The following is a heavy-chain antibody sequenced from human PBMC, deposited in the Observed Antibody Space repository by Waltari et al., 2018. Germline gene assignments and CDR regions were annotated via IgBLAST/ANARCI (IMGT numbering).Heavy chain of an antibody. D-gene: IGHD4-4*01. CDR3: TTDRSNDYSNPHTDYYYYYYMDV. CDR2: IKSKTDGGTT. CDR1: GFTFSNAW. V-gene: IGHV3-15*01. Sequence: EVQLVESGGGLVKPGGSLRLSCAASGFTFSNAWRSWVRQAPGKGLEWVGRIKSKTDGGTTDYAAPVKGRFTISRDDSKNTLYLQMNSLKTEDTAVYYCTTDRSNDYSNPHTDYYYYYYMDVWGKGTTVTVSS. J-gene: IGHJ6*03.